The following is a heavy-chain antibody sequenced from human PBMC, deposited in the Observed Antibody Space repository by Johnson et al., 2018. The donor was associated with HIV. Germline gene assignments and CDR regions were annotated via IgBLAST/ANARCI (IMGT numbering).Heavy chain of an antibody. Sequence: VQLVESGGGLVQPGGSLRLSCAASGFTFTNFWMSWVRQAPGKGLEWVADIKQDVSEKYYLDPVKGRFTISRDNARKSLYLQMNNLRAADTAVYYCVRDDGSDYEAFDIWGQGAMVTVSS. D-gene: IGHD2-21*01. V-gene: IGHV3-7*05. CDR1: GFTFTNFW. CDR2: IKQDVSEK. J-gene: IGHJ3*02. CDR3: VRDDGSDYEAFDI.